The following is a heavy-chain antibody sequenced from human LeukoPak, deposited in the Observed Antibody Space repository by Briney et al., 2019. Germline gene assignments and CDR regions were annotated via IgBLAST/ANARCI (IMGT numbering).Heavy chain of an antibody. D-gene: IGHD6-13*01. J-gene: IGHJ6*02. V-gene: IGHV3-21*01. CDR1: GFTFSSYT. CDR2: ITTSDGNT. CDR3: ARDSSSSWSGYYYYGLDV. Sequence: GGSLRLSCAASGFTFSSYTMSWVRQAPGKGLEWVSTITTSDGNTYYAGSVKGRFTISRDNAKNSLFLQMNSLRADDTAVYYCARDSSSSWSGYYYYGLDVWGQGTTVIVSS.